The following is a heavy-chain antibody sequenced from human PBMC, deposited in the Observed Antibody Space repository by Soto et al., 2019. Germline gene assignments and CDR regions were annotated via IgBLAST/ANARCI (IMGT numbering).Heavy chain of an antibody. CDR1: GLSISSSY. J-gene: IGHJ5*02. CDR2: IYDDGSA. D-gene: IGHD2-15*01. CDR3: ARDKYCSGGSCRKKLFDP. V-gene: IGHV4-59*01. Sequence: SGTLSLTCRFFGLSISSSYWVLIRQPPGNGLEWLAYIYDDGSANYNPSLKSRATISLDMSKNQFSLKLTSVTAADTAVYYCARDKYCSGGSCRKKLFDPWGQGKRVTVS.